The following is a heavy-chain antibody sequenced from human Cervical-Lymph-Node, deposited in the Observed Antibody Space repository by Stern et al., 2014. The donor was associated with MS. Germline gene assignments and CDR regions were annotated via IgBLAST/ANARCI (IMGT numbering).Heavy chain of an antibody. D-gene: IGHD6-19*01. V-gene: IGHV3-43*01. CDR1: GFTFDDYT. CDR3: AKDISSGWSVLDFDY. CDR2: ISWDGGST. Sequence: EVQLVESGGVVVQPGGSLRLSCAASGFTFDDYTMHWVRQAPGKGLEWVSLISWDGGSTYYADAVKGRFTISRDNSKNSLYLQMNSLRTEDTALYYCAKDISSGWSVLDFDYWGQGTLVTVSS. J-gene: IGHJ4*02.